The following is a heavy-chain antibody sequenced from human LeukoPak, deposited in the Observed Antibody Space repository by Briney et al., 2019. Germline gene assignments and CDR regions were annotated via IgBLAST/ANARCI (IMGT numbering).Heavy chain of an antibody. D-gene: IGHD2-2*01. CDR2: IWYDGSNK. Sequence: PGGSLRLSCAASGFTFSSYGMRWVRQAPGKGLEWVAVIWYDGSNKYYADSVKGRFTISRDNSKNTLYLQMNSLRAEDTAVYYCAKEGGDIVVVPAAYFDYWGQGTLVTVSS. J-gene: IGHJ4*02. CDR1: GFTFSSYG. V-gene: IGHV3-33*06. CDR3: AKEGGDIVVVPAAYFDY.